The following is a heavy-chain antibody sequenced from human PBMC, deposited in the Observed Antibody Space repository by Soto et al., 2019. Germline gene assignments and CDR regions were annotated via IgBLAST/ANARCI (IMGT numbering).Heavy chain of an antibody. CDR2: ISWNSGSI. CDR1: GFTFDDYA. Sequence: EVQLVESGGGLVQPGRSLRLSCAASGFTFDDYAMHWVRQAPGKGLEWVSGISWNSGSIGYADSVKGRFTISRDNAKNSLYLQMNSLRAEDTALYYCAKAPRGGARGDWYFDLWGRGTLVTVSS. J-gene: IGHJ2*01. D-gene: IGHD3-10*01. CDR3: AKAPRGGARGDWYFDL. V-gene: IGHV3-9*01.